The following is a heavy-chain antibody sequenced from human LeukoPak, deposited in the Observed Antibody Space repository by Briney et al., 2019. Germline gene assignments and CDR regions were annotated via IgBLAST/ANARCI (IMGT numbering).Heavy chain of an antibody. CDR3: AKDSRITMIVVVITLDAFDI. CDR1: GFTFSSYA. CDR2: ISGSGGST. J-gene: IGHJ3*02. Sequence: GGSLRLSCAAPGFTFSSYAMSWVRQAPGKGLEWVSAISGSGGSTYYADSVKGRFTISRDNSKNTLYLQMNSLRAEDTAVYYCAKDSRITMIVVVITLDAFDIWGQGTMVTVSS. V-gene: IGHV3-23*01. D-gene: IGHD3-22*01.